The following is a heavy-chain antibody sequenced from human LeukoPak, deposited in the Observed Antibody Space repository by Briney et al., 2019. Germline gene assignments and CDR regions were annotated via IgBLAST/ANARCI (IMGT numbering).Heavy chain of an antibody. D-gene: IGHD3-10*02. Sequence: SSETLSLTCAVYGGSFSGYYWSWIRQPPGKGLEWIGEINHSGSTNYNPSLKSRVTISVDTSKNQFSLKLSSVTAADTAVYYCACSPYYWGQGTLVTVSS. J-gene: IGHJ4*02. CDR1: GGSFSGYY. CDR3: ACSPYY. CDR2: INHSGST. V-gene: IGHV4-34*01.